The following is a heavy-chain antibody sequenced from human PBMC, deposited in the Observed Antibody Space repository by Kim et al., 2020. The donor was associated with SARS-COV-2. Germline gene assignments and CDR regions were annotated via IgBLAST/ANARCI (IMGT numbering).Heavy chain of an antibody. CDR3: ARGDSGYTIRLDAVDI. D-gene: IGHD5-12*01. Sequence: GGSLRLSCAASGFTFSSYSMNWVRQAPGKGLEWVSSISSSSSYIYYADSVKGRFTISRDNAKNSLYLQMNSLRAEDTAVYYCARGDSGYTIRLDAVDIWGQGTMVTVSS. CDR1: GFTFSSYS. CDR2: ISSSSSYI. V-gene: IGHV3-21*01. J-gene: IGHJ3*02.